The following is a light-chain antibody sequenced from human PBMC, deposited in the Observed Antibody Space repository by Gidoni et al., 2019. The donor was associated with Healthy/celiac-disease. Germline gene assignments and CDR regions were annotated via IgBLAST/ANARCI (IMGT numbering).Light chain of an antibody. CDR3: QQLNSLFT. J-gene: IGKJ3*01. CDR2: AAS. V-gene: IGKV1-9*01. CDR1: QGISSY. Sequence: DIQLTPSPSFLSASVGDRVTITCRASQGISSYLAWYQQKPGKAPKLLIYAASTVQSGVPSRFSGSGSGTEVTLTISSLQPEDFATYYCQQLNSLFTFGPGTKVDIK.